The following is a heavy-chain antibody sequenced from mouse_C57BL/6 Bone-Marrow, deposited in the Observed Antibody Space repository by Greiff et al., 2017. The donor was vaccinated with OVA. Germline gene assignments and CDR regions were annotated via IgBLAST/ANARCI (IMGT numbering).Heavy chain of an antibody. CDR2: ISSGSSTI. J-gene: IGHJ2*01. CDR1: GFTFSDYG. D-gene: IGHD4-1*01. Sequence: EVMLVESGGGLVKPGGSLQLSCAASGFTFSDYGMHWVRQAPEKGLEWVAYISSGSSTIYYADTVKGRFTISRDKAKNTLFLQMTSLRSEDTAMYYCARTGTDYWGQGTTLTVSS. V-gene: IGHV5-17*01. CDR3: ARTGTDY.